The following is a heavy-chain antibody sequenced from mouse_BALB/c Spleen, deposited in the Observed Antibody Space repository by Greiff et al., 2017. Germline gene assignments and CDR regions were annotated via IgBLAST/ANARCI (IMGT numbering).Heavy chain of an antibody. CDR3: ARSGSSGYRGAMDY. Sequence: QVQLKESGAELVRPGTSVKMSCKAAGYTFTNYWIGWVKQRPGHGLEWIGDIYPGGGYTNYNEKFKGKATLTADTSSSTAYMQLSSLTSEDSAIYYCARSGSSGYRGAMDYWGQGTSVTVSS. V-gene: IGHV1-63*02. CDR2: IYPGGGYT. J-gene: IGHJ4*01. CDR1: GYTFTNYW. D-gene: IGHD3-1*01.